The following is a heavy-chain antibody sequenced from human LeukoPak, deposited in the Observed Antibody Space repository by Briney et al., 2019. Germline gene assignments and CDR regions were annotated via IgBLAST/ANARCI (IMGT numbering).Heavy chain of an antibody. CDR1: GYTFTNYG. D-gene: IGHD2-15*01. CDR3: PRVLDIVVVVAATPPPRGWFDP. J-gene: IGHJ5*02. CDR2: ISAYNGNT. Sequence: ASVKVSCKASGYTFTNYGISWVRQAPGQGLEWMGWISAYNGNTNYAQKLQGRVTMTTDTSTSTAYMGLRSLRSDDTAVYYSPRVLDIVVVVAATPPPRGWFDPWGQGTLVTVSS. V-gene: IGHV1-18*01.